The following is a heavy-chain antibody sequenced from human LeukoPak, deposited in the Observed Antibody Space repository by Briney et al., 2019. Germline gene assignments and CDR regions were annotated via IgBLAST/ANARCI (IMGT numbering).Heavy chain of an antibody. CDR3: ARAPHGYYLVDAFDN. CDR2: IYYSGST. V-gene: IGHV4-39*07. J-gene: IGHJ3*02. CDR1: GGSISSSSYY. D-gene: IGHD4-17*01. Sequence: PSETLSLTCTVSGGSISSSSYYWGWIRQPPGKGLEWIGSIYYSGSTYYNPSLKSRVTISVDTSKNQFSLKLSSVTAADTAVYYWARAPHGYYLVDAFDNWGQGTNVTGPS.